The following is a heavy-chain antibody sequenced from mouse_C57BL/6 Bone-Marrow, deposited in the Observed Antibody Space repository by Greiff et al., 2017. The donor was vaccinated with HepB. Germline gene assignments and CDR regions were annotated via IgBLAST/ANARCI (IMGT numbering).Heavy chain of an antibody. Sequence: VQLKESGGGLVQPGGSMKLSCVASGFTFSNYWMNWVRQSPETGLEWVAQIRLKSDNYATHYAESVKGRFTISRDDSKSSVYLQMNNLRAEDTGIYYCTEERYFDYWGQGTTLTVSS. J-gene: IGHJ2*01. CDR3: TEERYFDY. CDR2: IRLKSDNYAT. CDR1: GFTFSNYW. V-gene: IGHV6-3*01.